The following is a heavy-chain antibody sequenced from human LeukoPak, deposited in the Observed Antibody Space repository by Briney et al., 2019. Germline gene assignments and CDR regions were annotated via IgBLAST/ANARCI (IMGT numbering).Heavy chain of an antibody. J-gene: IGHJ4*02. CDR2: INHSGST. CDR3: ARGPRGLGMAGTFDY. Sequence: KPSETLSLTCAVYGGSFSEYDWSWIRQPPGKGLEWIAEINHSGSTNYNPSLKSRVTISADTSKTQFSLKLSSVTAADTAVYYCARGPRGLGMAGTFDYWGQGTLVTVSS. V-gene: IGHV4-34*01. CDR1: GGSFSEYD. D-gene: IGHD6-19*01.